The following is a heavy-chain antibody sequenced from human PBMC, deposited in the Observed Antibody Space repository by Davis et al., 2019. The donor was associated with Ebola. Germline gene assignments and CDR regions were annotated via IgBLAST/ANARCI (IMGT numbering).Heavy chain of an antibody. V-gene: IGHV4-4*02. CDR1: GDSITTNG. J-gene: IGHJ6*04. Sequence: MPSETLSLTCVVSGDSITTNGWTWVRQPPGKGLEWIAEIYHSGSTNYNPSLKSRVTISIDKSKNQFSLNLKSVTAADTAVYYCARVAWGYDSRSYYTVLAMDVWGKGTTVTVSS. D-gene: IGHD3-10*01. CDR2: IYHSGST. CDR3: ARVAWGYDSRSYYTVLAMDV.